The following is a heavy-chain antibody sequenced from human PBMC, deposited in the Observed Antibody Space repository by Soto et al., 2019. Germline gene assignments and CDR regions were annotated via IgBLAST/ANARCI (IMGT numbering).Heavy chain of an antibody. CDR3: ARAVGYYYYAMDV. D-gene: IGHD1-26*01. V-gene: IGHV4-30-4*01. CDR1: GASMTIGDYY. J-gene: IGHJ6*02. Sequence: QVQLQESGPGLVKPSQTLSLTCTVSGASMTIGDYYWSWIHQPPGKGLEWIGFVYHGGSTDYNPSLRSRLTLSSDRSKNQFFLSLSSVTAADTAVYFCARAVGYYYYAMDVWGQGARVTVSS. CDR2: VYHGGST.